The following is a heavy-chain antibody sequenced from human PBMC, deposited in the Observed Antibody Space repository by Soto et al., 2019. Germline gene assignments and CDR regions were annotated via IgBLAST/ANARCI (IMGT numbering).Heavy chain of an antibody. CDR2: IWYDGSNK. J-gene: IGHJ4*02. D-gene: IGHD6-19*01. CDR3: ARDRYSSGWYDLDY. Sequence: QVQLVESGGGVVQPGRSLRLSCAASGFTFSSYGMHWVRQAPGKGLEWVAVIWYDGSNKYYADSVKGRFTISRDNSTNTLYLQMNRLRVEDTAVYYCARDRYSSGWYDLDYWGQGTLVTVSS. V-gene: IGHV3-33*01. CDR1: GFTFSSYG.